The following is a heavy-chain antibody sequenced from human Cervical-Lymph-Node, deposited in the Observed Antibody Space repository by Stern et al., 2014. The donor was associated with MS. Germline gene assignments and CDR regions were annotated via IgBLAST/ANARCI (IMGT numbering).Heavy chain of an antibody. J-gene: IGHJ4*02. CDR1: GYTFSNAW. CDR2: IKRKSDGGRK. D-gene: IGHD1-26*01. CDR3: TPYIVGGDY. V-gene: IGHV3-15*01. Sequence: EVQLVESGGGVEKPGGSLRLSCSAAGYTFSNAWMSWVRQVPGKGLEWVGRIKRKSDGGRKDYAAPVRGSITTARDDSKNTVYLKMSSLKTEDTAVYYCTPYIVGGDYWGQGTLVTVSS.